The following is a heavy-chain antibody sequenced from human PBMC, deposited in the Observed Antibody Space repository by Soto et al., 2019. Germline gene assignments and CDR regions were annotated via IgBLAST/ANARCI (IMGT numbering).Heavy chain of an antibody. Sequence: GGSLRLSCAASGFTFSSYAMSWVRQAPGKGLEWVSAISGSGGSTYYADSVKGRFTISRDNSKNTLYLQMNSLRAEDTAVYYCAKDIVVVPAAKYNWFAPWGQGTLVTGSS. CDR1: GFTFSSYA. J-gene: IGHJ5*02. V-gene: IGHV3-23*01. CDR3: AKDIVVVPAAKYNWFAP. CDR2: ISGSGGST. D-gene: IGHD2-2*01.